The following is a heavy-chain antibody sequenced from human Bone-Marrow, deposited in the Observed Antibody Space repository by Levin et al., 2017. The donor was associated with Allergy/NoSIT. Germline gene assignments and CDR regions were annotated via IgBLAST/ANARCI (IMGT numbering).Heavy chain of an antibody. CDR1: GFTFSSYA. CDR3: ARDHVRDSSGILGY. CDR2: ISYDGSNK. V-gene: IGHV3-30*04. J-gene: IGHJ4*02. Sequence: GGSLRLSCAASGFTFSSYAMHWVRQAPGKGLEWVAVISYDGSNKYYADSVKGRFTISRDNSKNTLYLQMNSLRAEDTAVYYCARDHVRDSSGILGYWGQGTLVTVSS. D-gene: IGHD3-22*01.